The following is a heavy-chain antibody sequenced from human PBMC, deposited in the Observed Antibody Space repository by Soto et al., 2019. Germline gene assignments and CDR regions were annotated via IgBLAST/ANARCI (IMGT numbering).Heavy chain of an antibody. V-gene: IGHV1-18*01. Sequence: QVQLVQSGAEVKKPGASVKVSCKASGYTFTSYGISWVRQAPGQGLEWMGWISAYNGNTNYAQKLQGRVTMTTDTSTSTAYMELTSLRSDDTAVYYCARDRAYCTNGVCPNYDDYWGQGTLVTVSS. J-gene: IGHJ4*02. CDR1: GYTFTSYG. D-gene: IGHD2-8*01. CDR3: ARDRAYCTNGVCPNYDDY. CDR2: ISAYNGNT.